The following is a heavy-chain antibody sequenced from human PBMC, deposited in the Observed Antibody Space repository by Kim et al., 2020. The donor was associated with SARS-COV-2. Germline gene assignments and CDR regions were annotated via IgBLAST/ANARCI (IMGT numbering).Heavy chain of an antibody. CDR2: IYPGDSDT. J-gene: IGHJ5*02. CDR1: GFTFDNHW. D-gene: IGHD6-19*01. CDR3: AKRNDGSGWVGDNWFDP. Sequence: GESLKISCNASGFTFDNHWIAWVRQLPGKGLQWMGSIYPGDSDTRYSPSFQGQVTISADRSTSTAFLQWSSLRASDTAIYYCAKRNDGSGWVGDNWFDPWGQGTLVTVSS. V-gene: IGHV5-51*01.